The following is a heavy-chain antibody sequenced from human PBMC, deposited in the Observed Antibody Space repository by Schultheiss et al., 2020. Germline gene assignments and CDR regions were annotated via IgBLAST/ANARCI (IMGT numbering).Heavy chain of an antibody. J-gene: IGHJ4*02. Sequence: GGSLRLPCAASGFTFSSYWMHWVRQAPGKGLAWVSRINSDGSSTSYADSVKGRFTISRDTAKNTLYLQMNSLRAEDTAVYYCARDGSSWSDFDYWGQGTLVTVSS. D-gene: IGHD6-13*01. V-gene: IGHV3-74*01. CDR3: ARDGSSWSDFDY. CDR2: INSDGSST. CDR1: GFTFSSYW.